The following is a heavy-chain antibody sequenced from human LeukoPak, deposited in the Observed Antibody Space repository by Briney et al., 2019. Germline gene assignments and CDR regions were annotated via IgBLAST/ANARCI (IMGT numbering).Heavy chain of an antibody. J-gene: IGHJ6*02. CDR3: ARNGYDSSGVGSYYYYGMDV. Sequence: ASVKVSCKASGYTFTSCGISWVRQAPGQGLEWMGWISAYNGNTNYAQKLQGRVTMTTDTSTSTAYMELRSLRSDDTAVYYCARNGYDSSGVGSYYYYGMDVWGQGTTVTVSS. CDR1: GYTFTSCG. CDR2: ISAYNGNT. V-gene: IGHV1-18*01. D-gene: IGHD3-22*01.